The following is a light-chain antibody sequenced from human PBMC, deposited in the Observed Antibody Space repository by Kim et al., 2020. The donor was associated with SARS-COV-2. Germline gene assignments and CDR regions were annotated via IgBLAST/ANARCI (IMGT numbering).Light chain of an antibody. Sequence: DIQMTQSPSTLSASVGDRVTITCRASQSIDSWLARYQQKPGQAPKLLIYKASRLHSGVPSRFSGSGSGTEFTLTINGLQPDDFAMYFCQQYETYWTFGLGTKVDIK. CDR2: KAS. V-gene: IGKV1-5*03. CDR1: QSIDSW. J-gene: IGKJ1*01. CDR3: QQYETYWT.